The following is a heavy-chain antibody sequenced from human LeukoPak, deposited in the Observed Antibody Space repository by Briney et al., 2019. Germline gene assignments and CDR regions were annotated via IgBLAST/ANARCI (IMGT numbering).Heavy chain of an antibody. V-gene: IGHV1-2*02. CDR1: GYTFTGYY. D-gene: IGHD3-9*01. Sequence: ASVKVSCKASGYTFTGYYMHWVRQAPGQGREWMGWINPNSGGTNYAQRFQGRVTMTRDTSISTAYMELRRLRSDDTAVYYCARAPLLTGYYNFDYWGQGTLITVSS. CDR3: ARAPLLTGYYNFDY. CDR2: INPNSGGT. J-gene: IGHJ4*02.